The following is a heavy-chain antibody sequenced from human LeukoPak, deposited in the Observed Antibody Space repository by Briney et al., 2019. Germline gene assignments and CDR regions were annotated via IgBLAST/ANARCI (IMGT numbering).Heavy chain of an antibody. CDR3: ARWGYQPAVEYYFDY. Sequence: ASVKVSCKASGYTFTSYGISWVRQAPGQGLEWMGWISAYNGSTNYAQKLQGRVTMTTDTSTSTAYMELRSLRSDDTAVYYCARWGYQPAVEYYFDYWGQGTLVTVSS. J-gene: IGHJ4*02. CDR2: ISAYNGST. V-gene: IGHV1-18*01. D-gene: IGHD6-19*01. CDR1: GYTFTSYG.